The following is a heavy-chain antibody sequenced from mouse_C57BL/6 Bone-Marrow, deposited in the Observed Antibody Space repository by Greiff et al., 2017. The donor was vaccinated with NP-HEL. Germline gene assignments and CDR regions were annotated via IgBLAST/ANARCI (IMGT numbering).Heavy chain of an antibody. CDR1: GFTFSDYY. V-gene: IGHV5-16*01. Sequence: EVKLMESEGGLVQPGSSMKLSCTASGFTFSDYYMAWVRQVPEKGLEWVANINYDGSSTYYLDSLKSRFIISRDNAKNILYLQMSSLKSEDTATYYCARDEDYYGSSYNWYFDVWGTGTTVTVSS. D-gene: IGHD1-1*01. CDR3: ARDEDYYGSSYNWYFDV. CDR2: INYDGSST. J-gene: IGHJ1*03.